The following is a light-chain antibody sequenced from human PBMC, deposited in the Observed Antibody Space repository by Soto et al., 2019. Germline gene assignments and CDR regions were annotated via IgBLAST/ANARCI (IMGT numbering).Light chain of an antibody. Sequence: EIGLTQSPATLSLSPGERATLSCRASQRVSSSSLAWYQHKPGQSPRLLIFGVSSRATDIPDRFSGSGSGTDFTLTINRLEPEDFAVYYCQQYSISSTFGQGTKVDI. J-gene: IGKJ1*01. V-gene: IGKV3-20*01. CDR1: QRVSSSS. CDR2: GVS. CDR3: QQYSISST.